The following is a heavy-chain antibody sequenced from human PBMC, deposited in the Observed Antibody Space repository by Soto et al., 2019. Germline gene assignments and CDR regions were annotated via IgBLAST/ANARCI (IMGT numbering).Heavy chain of an antibody. J-gene: IGHJ4*02. CDR2: ISGSGGST. V-gene: IGHV3-23*01. Sequence: EVQLLESGGGLVQPGGSLRLSCAASGFTFSSYAMSWVSQAPGKGLEWVSAISGSGGSTYYADSVKGRFTISRDNSKNTLYLQMNSLRAEDTAVYYCAKDYGFHPYYFDYWGQGTLVTVSS. CDR1: GFTFSSYA. D-gene: IGHD4-17*01. CDR3: AKDYGFHPYYFDY.